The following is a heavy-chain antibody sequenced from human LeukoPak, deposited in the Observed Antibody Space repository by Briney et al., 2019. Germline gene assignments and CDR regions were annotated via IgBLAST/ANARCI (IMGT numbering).Heavy chain of an antibody. J-gene: IGHJ4*02. CDR2: ISYDGSNK. CDR3: AKDNIVLMVYAAGPHDY. V-gene: IGHV3-30-3*01. D-gene: IGHD2-8*01. Sequence: GGSLRLSCVASGFTLSTYAMHWVRQAPGKGLEWVAVISYDGSNKYYADSVKGRFTISRDNSKNTLYLQMNSLRAEDTAVYYCAKDNIVLMVYAAGPHDYWGQGTLVTVSS. CDR1: GFTLSTYA.